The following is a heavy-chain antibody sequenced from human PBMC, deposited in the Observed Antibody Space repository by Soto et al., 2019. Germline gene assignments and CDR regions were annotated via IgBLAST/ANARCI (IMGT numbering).Heavy chain of an antibody. Sequence: SETLSLTCAVSSGSISSSNWWSWVRQPPGKGLEWIGEIYHSGSTNYNPPLKSRVTISVDKSKNQFSLKLSSVTAADTAVYYCARFYGSGSYYDVGFDYWGQGTLVTVSS. CDR2: IYHSGST. V-gene: IGHV4-4*02. D-gene: IGHD3-10*01. CDR1: SGSISSSNW. J-gene: IGHJ4*02. CDR3: ARFYGSGSYYDVGFDY.